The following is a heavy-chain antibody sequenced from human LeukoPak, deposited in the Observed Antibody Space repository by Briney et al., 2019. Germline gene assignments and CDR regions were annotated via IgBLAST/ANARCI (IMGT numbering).Heavy chain of an antibody. Sequence: ASVTVSFTASGYTFTVYYMHWVRQAPGPGLEWMGWINPNSGGTNYAQKSQGRVTMTRDTSISTTYMELSRLRSDDTAVYYCARWESITGTTPGYYYYGMDVWGQGTTVTVSS. CDR1: GYTFTVYY. V-gene: IGHV1-2*02. CDR2: INPNSGGT. J-gene: IGHJ6*02. CDR3: ARWESITGTTPGYYYYGMDV. D-gene: IGHD1-20*01.